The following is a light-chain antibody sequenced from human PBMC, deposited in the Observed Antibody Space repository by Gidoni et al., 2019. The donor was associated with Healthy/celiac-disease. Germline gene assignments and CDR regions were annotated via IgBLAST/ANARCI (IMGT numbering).Light chain of an antibody. V-gene: IGKV1-33*01. Sequence: DIQMTQSPSSLSASVGDRVTITCQASQDISNYLNWYQQKPGKAPKLLIYDASNLETGVPSRFSGSGSGTDFTFTISSLQPEDIATYYCQQYDNLPRVFTCXPXTKVDIK. CDR1: QDISNY. CDR2: DAS. CDR3: QQYDNLPRVFT. J-gene: IGKJ3*01.